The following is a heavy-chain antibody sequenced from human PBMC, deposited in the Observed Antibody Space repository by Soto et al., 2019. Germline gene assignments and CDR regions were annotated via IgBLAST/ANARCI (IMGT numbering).Heavy chain of an antibody. CDR2: LTVTGEGA. J-gene: IGHJ6*03. Sequence: EVQLLESGGGLVQPGGSLRLSCEGSGFRLSDSAVSWVRQAPGKGLEWVSSLTVTGEGAFYSDSVKGRFTISRDIFKSILSLQMNSLRAEDTAVYYSAKNGCSSPACYPYYYYVDVWGRGTTVTVSS. D-gene: IGHD2-15*01. CDR3: AKNGCSSPACYPYYYYVDV. CDR1: GFRLSDSA. V-gene: IGHV3-23*01.